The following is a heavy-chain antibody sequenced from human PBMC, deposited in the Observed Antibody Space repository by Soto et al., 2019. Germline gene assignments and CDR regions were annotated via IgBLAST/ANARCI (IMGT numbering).Heavy chain of an antibody. J-gene: IGHJ6*02. V-gene: IGHV5-51*01. D-gene: IGHD3-3*01. CDR1: GYKVSTWHNFTSYW. CDR3: ARQASTIFGVVKDYYYYYGMDV. Sequence: GESLKISCMGSGYKVSTWHNFTSYWIAWVRQMPGEGLEWMGIIYPGDSDTRYSPSFQGQVTISADKSISTAYLQWSSLKASDTAMYYCARQASTIFGVVKDYYYYYGMDVWGQGTTVTVSS. CDR2: IYPGDSDT.